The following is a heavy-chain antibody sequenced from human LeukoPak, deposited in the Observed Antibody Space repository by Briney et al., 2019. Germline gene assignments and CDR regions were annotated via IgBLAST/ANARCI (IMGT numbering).Heavy chain of an antibody. J-gene: IGHJ4*02. CDR2: IYYSGST. D-gene: IGHD3-9*01. CDR3: ARNSRRLLRYFDWLLWGAFDY. Sequence: SSETLSLTCTVSGGSISSSSYYWGWIRQPPGKGLEWIASIYYSGSTYYNPSLKSRVTISVDTSKNHFSLTLSSVTAADTAVYYCARNSRRLLRYFDWLLWGAFDYWGQGTLVTVSS. CDR1: GGSISSSSYY. V-gene: IGHV4-39*02.